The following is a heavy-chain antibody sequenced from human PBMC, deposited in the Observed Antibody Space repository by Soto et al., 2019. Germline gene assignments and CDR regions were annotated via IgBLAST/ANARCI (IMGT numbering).Heavy chain of an antibody. V-gene: IGHV1-18*04. CDR1: GYTFTTYG. Sequence: GASVKVSCKASGYTFTTYGFSWVRQAPGQGLECVGWISAYNGNTHYSQKFQGRVTMTTDTSTSTAYMELRSLTSGDTAVYYCASEPIYYNDGSGYYRLGYRGQGTLGTVSS. J-gene: IGHJ4*02. D-gene: IGHD3-22*01. CDR3: ASEPIYYNDGSGYYRLGY. CDR2: ISAYNGNT.